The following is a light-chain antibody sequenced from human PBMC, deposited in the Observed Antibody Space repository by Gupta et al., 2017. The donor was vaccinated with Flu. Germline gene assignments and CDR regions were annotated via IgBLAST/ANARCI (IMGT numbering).Light chain of an antibody. CDR2: ELS. CDR3: SSYTSTTTAVL. V-gene: IGLV2-14*01. CDR1: SSDVGAYDY. J-gene: IGLJ2*01. Sequence: QSALTQPASVAVSPDQSITISCTGSSSDVGAYDYVSWYQRHPGKAPKLMIYELSNRPSGVSNRFSGSKSGNTASLTIAGLQAEDEADYYCSSYTSTTTAVLFGGGTKLTVL.